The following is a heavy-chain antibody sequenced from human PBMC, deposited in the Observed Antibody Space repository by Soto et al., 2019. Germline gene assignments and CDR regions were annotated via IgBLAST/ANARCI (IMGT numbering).Heavy chain of an antibody. Sequence: QVQLVQSGAEVKKPGSSVRVSCKASGGMFYSSAINWVRQAPGQGLEWMGGIVPMNGSPKYAQEFLGRVTISADASATTDSMDLSGLKSEDTAVYYCSFALNWTYQLTRYWGRGTQVTVSS. CDR1: GGMFYSSA. CDR2: IVPMNGSP. V-gene: IGHV1-69*01. D-gene: IGHD2-2*01. CDR3: SFALNWTYQLTRY. J-gene: IGHJ4*02.